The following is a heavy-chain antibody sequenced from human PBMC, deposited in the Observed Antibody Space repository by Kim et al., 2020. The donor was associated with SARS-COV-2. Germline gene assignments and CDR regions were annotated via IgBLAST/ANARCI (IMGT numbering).Heavy chain of an antibody. J-gene: IGHJ4*02. V-gene: IGHV5-10-1*01. CDR3: ARQAEQVGATLV. Sequence: NYSPSFQGHVTISADKSISTAYLQWSSLKASDTAMYYCARQAEQVGATLVWGQGTLVTVSS. D-gene: IGHD1-26*01.